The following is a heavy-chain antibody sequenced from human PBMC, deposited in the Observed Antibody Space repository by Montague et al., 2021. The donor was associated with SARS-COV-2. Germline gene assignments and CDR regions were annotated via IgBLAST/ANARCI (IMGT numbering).Heavy chain of an antibody. Sequence: SETLSLTCTVSGGSVSSSPYYWGWIRQPPGRGLEWAGSISYSGRTYFSPSLKSRLTISVDSSENRFSLRLSSVTAADTAVYYCASSYYYGSGTYVYNYYMDVWGKGTTVTVSS. CDR2: ISYSGRT. CDR3: ASSYYYGSGTYVYNYYMDV. V-gene: IGHV4-39*01. CDR1: GGSVSSSPYY. D-gene: IGHD3-10*01. J-gene: IGHJ6*03.